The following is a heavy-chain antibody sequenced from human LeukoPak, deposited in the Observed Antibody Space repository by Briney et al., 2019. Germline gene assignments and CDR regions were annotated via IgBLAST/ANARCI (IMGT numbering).Heavy chain of an antibody. D-gene: IGHD6-13*01. CDR3: ARGGSSSSYYNNYGMDV. CDR2: MNPERGNT. V-gene: IGHV1-8*01. J-gene: IGHJ6*02. CDR1: GYSLTSFD. Sequence: GASVKVSCKASGYSLTSFDINWVRQGSGQGLEWMGWMNPERGNTGYAPTFQGRVTITRDTSIDTAFMELSSLRPDDTAVYYCARGGSSSSYYNNYGMDVWGQGTTITVSS.